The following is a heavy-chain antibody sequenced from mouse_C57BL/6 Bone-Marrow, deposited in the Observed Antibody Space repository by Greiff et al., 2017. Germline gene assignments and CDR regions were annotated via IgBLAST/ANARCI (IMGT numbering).Heavy chain of an antibody. D-gene: IGHD2-1*01. V-gene: IGHV5-9-1*02. J-gene: IGHJ3*01. CDR2: ISSGGDYI. Sequence: VQLKESGEGLVKPGGSLKLSCAASGFTFSSYAMSWVRQTPEKRLEWVAYISSGGDYIYYADTVKGRFTISRDNARNTLYLQMSSLKSEDTAMYYCTRGNYGGFAYWGQGTLVTVSA. CDR1: GFTFSSYA. CDR3: TRGNYGGFAY.